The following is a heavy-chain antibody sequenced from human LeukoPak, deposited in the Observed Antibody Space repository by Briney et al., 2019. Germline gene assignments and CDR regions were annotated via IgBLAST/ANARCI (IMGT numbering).Heavy chain of an antibody. CDR3: ASTHSWFDP. V-gene: IGHV4-34*01. CDR2: VHRDGYA. CDR1: GASITYY. J-gene: IGHJ5*02. Sequence: SETLSLTCAVSGASITYYYSWVRQPPGKGLEWIGEVHRDGYANYNPSLKSRVTISVDTSKNQFSLKLSSVTAADTAVYYCASTHSWFDPWGQGTLVTVSS.